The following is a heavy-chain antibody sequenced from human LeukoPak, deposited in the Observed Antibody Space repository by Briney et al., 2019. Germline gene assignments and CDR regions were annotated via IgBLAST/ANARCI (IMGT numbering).Heavy chain of an antibody. V-gene: IGHV3-23*01. J-gene: IGHJ4*02. CDR2: ISGSGGST. CDR3: AKDIRYSSSWYREFFDC. Sequence: PGGSLRLSCAASGFTFSSYAMSWVRQAPGKGLEWVSAISGSGGSTYYADSVKGRFTISRDNSKNTLYLQMNSLRAEDTAVYYCAKDIRYSSSWYREFFDCWGQGTLVTVSS. D-gene: IGHD6-13*01. CDR1: GFTFSSYA.